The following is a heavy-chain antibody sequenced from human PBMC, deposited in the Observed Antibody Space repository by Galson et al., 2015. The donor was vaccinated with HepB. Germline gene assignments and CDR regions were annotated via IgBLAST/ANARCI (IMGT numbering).Heavy chain of an antibody. V-gene: IGHV3-15*01. Sequence: SLRLSCAASGFTFSNAWMSWVRQAPGKGLEWVGRIKSKTDGGTTDYAAPVRGRFTISRDDSKNTLYLQVNSLKTEDTAVYYCTTDFQDYYDSSGYYSEPRNWGQGTLVTVSS. J-gene: IGHJ4*02. D-gene: IGHD3-22*01. CDR3: TTDFQDYYDSSGYYSEPRN. CDR2: IKSKTDGGTT. CDR1: GFTFSNAW.